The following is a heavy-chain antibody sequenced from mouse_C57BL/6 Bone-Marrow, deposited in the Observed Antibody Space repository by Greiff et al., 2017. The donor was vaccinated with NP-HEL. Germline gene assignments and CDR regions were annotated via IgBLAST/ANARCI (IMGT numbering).Heavy chain of an antibody. V-gene: IGHV5-12*01. D-gene: IGHD2-4*01. CDR2: ISNGGGST. Sequence: EVKLVESGGGLVQPGGSLKLSCAASGFTFSDYYMYWVRQTPEKRLEWVAYISNGGGSTYYPDTVKGRFTISRDNAKNTLYLQMSRLKSEDTAMYYCARDDYDGYWYFDVWGTGTTVTVSS. CDR3: ARDDYDGYWYFDV. J-gene: IGHJ1*03. CDR1: GFTFSDYY.